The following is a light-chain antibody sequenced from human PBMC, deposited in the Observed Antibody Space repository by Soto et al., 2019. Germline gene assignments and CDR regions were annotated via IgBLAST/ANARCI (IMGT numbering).Light chain of an antibody. Sequence: EIVLTQSPATLSLSPGERATLSCRASQSVGSNLAWYQQKPGQAPRLLIYDASTRATGIPARFSGSGSGTDFTLTISSLEPADFALYYCQQRSNWPPLTFGGGTKVEIK. CDR2: DAS. CDR3: QQRSNWPPLT. CDR1: QSVGSN. V-gene: IGKV3-11*01. J-gene: IGKJ4*01.